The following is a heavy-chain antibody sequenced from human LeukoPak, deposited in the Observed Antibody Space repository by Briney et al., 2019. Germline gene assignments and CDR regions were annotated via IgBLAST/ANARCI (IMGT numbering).Heavy chain of an antibody. Sequence: PGGSLRLSCAASGFTFSTYWMSWVRQAPGKGLECVANINQNGREKFYVDSVKGRFTISRDNAKNSVDLQMNSLRVEGTAVYYCARVKRGYSGYGDYWGQGTLVTVSS. CDR2: INQNGREK. J-gene: IGHJ4*02. CDR3: ARVKRGYSGYGDY. V-gene: IGHV3-7*01. D-gene: IGHD5-12*01. CDR1: GFTFSTYW.